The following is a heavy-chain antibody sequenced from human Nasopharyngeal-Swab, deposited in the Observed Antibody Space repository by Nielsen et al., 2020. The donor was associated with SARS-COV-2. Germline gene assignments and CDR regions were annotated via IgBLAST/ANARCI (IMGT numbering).Heavy chain of an antibody. CDR2: ISYDGSNK. Sequence: GGSVRLSCAAAGCTFSSYAMHWVRQAPGKGLEWVAVISYDGSNKYYADYVQGRFTISRDNSKNTLYLQMNSLRAEDTAVYYCARSARSWYRAYYYYMDVWGKGTTVTVSS. D-gene: IGHD6-13*01. CDR1: GCTFSSYA. CDR3: ARSARSWYRAYYYYMDV. J-gene: IGHJ6*03. V-gene: IGHV3-30-3*01.